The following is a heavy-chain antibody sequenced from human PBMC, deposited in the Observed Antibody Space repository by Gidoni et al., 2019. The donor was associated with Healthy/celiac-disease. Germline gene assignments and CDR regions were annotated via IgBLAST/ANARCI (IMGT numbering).Heavy chain of an antibody. CDR1: GGTFSSYA. D-gene: IGHD2-2*02. CDR3: ARLGGYCSSTSCYNYYYYGMDV. J-gene: IGHJ6*02. CDR2: IIPIFGTA. V-gene: IGHV1-69*12. Sequence: QVQLVQSGAEVKKPGSSVKVSCKASGGTFSSYAISWVRQAPGPGLEWMGGIIPIFGTANYAQKFQGRVTITADESTSTAYMELSSLRSEDTAVYYCARLGGYCSSTSCYNYYYYGMDVWGQGTTVTVSS.